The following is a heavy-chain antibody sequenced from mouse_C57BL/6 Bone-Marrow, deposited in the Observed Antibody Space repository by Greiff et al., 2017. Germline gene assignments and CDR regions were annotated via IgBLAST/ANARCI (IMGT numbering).Heavy chain of an antibody. CDR1: GYTFTSYW. Sequence: QVQLQQPGAELVKPGASVKLSCKASGYTFTSYWMQWVKQRPGQGLEWIGEIDPSDSYTNYHQQFKGKATLTVDTSSSTAYMQLSSLTAEDSAVYYGASTYYGSSYFDYWGLGTTLTVSS. J-gene: IGHJ2*01. D-gene: IGHD1-1*01. CDR3: ASTYYGSSYFDY. V-gene: IGHV1-50*01. CDR2: IDPSDSYT.